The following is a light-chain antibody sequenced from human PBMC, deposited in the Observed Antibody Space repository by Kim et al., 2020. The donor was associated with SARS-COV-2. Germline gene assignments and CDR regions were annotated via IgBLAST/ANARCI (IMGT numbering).Light chain of an antibody. CDR3: QQGNSFPYT. V-gene: IGKV1-12*01. CDR1: LDTRDW. Sequence: QMTQSPSSVSASVGDRVTITCRASLDTRDWVAWYQQKPGQAPRLLIYDASRLQVGVPSRFSGNGSGTHFTLNINNVQPADFATYFCQQGNSFPYTFGQGTKLEIK. J-gene: IGKJ2*01. CDR2: DAS.